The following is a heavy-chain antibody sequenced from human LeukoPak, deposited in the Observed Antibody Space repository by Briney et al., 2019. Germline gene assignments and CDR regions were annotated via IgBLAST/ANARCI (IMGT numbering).Heavy chain of an antibody. CDR1: GISFSSHG. Sequence: PGTSLRLSCAASGISFSSHGMHWVRQAPGKGLEWVAVIWYDGSNIYYADSVKGRFTISRDTSKNTLYLQMNSLRAEDTALYYCARARNDYDSNGFSFLNYWGQGPLVTVSS. D-gene: IGHD3-22*01. CDR3: ARARNDYDSNGFSFLNY. J-gene: IGHJ4*02. CDR2: IWYDGSNI. V-gene: IGHV3-33*01.